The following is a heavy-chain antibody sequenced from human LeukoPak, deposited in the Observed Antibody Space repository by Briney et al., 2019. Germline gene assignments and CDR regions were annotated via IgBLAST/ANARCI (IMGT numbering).Heavy chain of an antibody. Sequence: PGGSLRLSCAASGFTFSSYSMNWVRQAPGKGLEWVSSISSSSSYIYYADSVKGRFTISRDNAKNSLYLQMNSLRAEDTAVYYCARDLVPAANYYYYYGMDVWGQGTTVTVSS. J-gene: IGHJ6*02. CDR2: ISSSSSYI. CDR1: GFTFSSYS. V-gene: IGHV3-21*01. D-gene: IGHD2-2*01. CDR3: ARDLVPAANYYYYYGMDV.